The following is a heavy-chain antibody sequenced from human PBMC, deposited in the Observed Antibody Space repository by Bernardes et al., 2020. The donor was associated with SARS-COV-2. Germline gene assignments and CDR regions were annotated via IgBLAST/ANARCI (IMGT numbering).Heavy chain of an antibody. CDR1: GFTFSTYS. CDR2: IWHDGTNK. D-gene: IGHD2-15*01. CDR3: ARTCSRVSCSAGIDY. V-gene: IGHV3-33*01. J-gene: IGHJ4*02. Sequence: GGSLRLSCAASGFTFSTYSMHWVRQAPGKGLEWVAVIWHDGTNKHYSDSVKGRFTISRDNSNDTLYLQMNSLRAEDTAVYYCARTCSRVSCSAGIDYWGQGTLVTVSS.